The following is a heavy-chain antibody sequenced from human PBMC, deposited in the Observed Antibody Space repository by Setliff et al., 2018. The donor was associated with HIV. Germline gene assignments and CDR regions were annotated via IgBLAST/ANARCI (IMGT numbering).Heavy chain of an antibody. V-gene: IGHV1-46*01. CDR2: INPSGGST. CDR1: GYTFTSYY. J-gene: IGHJ4*02. D-gene: IGHD3-22*01. Sequence: ASVKVSCKASGYTFTSYYMHWVRQAPGQGLEWMGIINPSGGSTSYAQKFQGRVTMTRDTSTSTVYMELSSLRSEDTAVYYCARDLSSGYYPHPGSPDYWGQGTLVTVSS. CDR3: ARDLSSGYYPHPGSPDY.